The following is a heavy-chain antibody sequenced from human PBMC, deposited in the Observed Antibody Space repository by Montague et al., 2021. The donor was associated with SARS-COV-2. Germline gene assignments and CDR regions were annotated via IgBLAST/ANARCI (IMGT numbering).Heavy chain of an antibody. Sequence: SETLSLTCAVSGVSITSTNWWSLVRQPPGKGLEWIGEVSYGGIATYNPYLQGRATISMDRSRNLFSLKLSSVTAADTAIYYCAGKVLTVPADYWGQGTLVTVS. J-gene: IGHJ4*02. D-gene: IGHD4-11*01. V-gene: IGHV4-4*02. CDR3: AGKVLTVPADY. CDR2: VSYGGIA. CDR1: GVSITSTNW.